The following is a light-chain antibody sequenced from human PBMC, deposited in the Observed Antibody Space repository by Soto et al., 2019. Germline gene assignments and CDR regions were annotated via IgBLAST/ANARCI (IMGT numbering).Light chain of an antibody. CDR3: QQYNSFSST. Sequence: DIQMTQSPSTLSASVGDRVTITCRASQSISTWLAWYQQKPGKVPRLLIYDASSLESGVPSRFSGSGSGTEFTLTISSLKADDFATYYCQQYNSFSSTCGQGTKLEIK. CDR2: DAS. CDR1: QSISTW. V-gene: IGKV1-5*01. J-gene: IGKJ2*01.